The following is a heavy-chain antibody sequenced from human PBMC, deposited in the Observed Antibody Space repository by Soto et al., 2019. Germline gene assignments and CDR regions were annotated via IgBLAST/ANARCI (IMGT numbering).Heavy chain of an antibody. CDR1: GYTFTSYY. J-gene: IGHJ6*02. V-gene: IGHV1-46*01. CDR2: INPSGGST. CDR3: ARDGRITIFNGFRDVIGGTHNYGMDV. D-gene: IGHD3-3*01. Sequence: QVQLVQSGAEVKKPGALVKVSCKASGYTFTSYYMHWVRQAPGQGLEWMGIINPSGGSTSYAQKFQGRVTMTRDTSTSTVYMELSSLRSEDTAVYYCARDGRITIFNGFRDVIGGTHNYGMDVWGQGTTVTVSS.